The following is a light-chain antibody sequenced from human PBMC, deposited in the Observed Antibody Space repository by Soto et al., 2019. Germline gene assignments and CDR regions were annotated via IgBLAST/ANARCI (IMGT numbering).Light chain of an antibody. V-gene: IGKV3-20*01. CDR2: GAS. J-gene: IGKJ1*01. CDR1: QSVSSSY. CDR3: QQYGSSPRT. Sequence: EIVLTQSPGTLSLSPGERATLFCRASQSVSSSYLAWYQQRPGQAPRLLIYGASSRATGIPDRFGGSGSGTDFTLTISRLEPEDFAVYYCQQYGSSPRTFGQGTKVDIK.